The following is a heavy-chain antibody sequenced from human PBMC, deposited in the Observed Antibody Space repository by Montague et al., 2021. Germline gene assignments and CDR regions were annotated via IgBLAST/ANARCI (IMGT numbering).Heavy chain of an antibody. CDR1: GGAISSFY. J-gene: IGHJ4*02. D-gene: IGHD2-8*01. CDR2: IYYNGNT. CDR3: ARKWGAFDS. V-gene: IGHV4-59*01. Sequence: SETLSLTCTVSGGAISSFYWHWIRHSPGKGLEWIGEIYYNGNTKYDPSLKSRVTMSVDTSKNQFSLRLSSVTVADTAVYYCARKWGAFDSWGQGTLVTVSS.